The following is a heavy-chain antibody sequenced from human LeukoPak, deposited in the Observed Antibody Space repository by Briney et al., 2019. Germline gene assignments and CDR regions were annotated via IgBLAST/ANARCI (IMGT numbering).Heavy chain of an antibody. CDR3: ARTFASYYLSGLDY. D-gene: IGHD5-18*01. J-gene: IGHJ4*02. V-gene: IGHV1-2*02. Sequence: ASVKVSCKASGGTFSFYTLNWVRQAPGQGLEWMGWINPNSGSTNSAQKFQVRVTMTRDTSITAAYMELSSLRSDDTAVYYCARTFASYYLSGLDYWGQGTLVTVSS. CDR2: INPNSGST. CDR1: GGTFSFYT.